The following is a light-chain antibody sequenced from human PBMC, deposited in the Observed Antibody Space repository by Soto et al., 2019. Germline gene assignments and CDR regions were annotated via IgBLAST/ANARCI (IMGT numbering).Light chain of an antibody. CDR1: QSVSSN. V-gene: IGKV3-15*01. J-gene: IGKJ1*01. Sequence: EIVMTQSPATLSVSPGERATLSCRASQSVSSNLAWYQQKAGQAHRLLIYGASTRATGIPASFSGSGSGTEFTLTISSLHSEHFSVYYCQQYNNWPQTVGQGTKVDSK. CDR3: QQYNNWPQT. CDR2: GAS.